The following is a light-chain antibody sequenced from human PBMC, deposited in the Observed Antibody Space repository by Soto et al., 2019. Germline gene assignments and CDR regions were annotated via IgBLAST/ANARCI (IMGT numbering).Light chain of an antibody. CDR3: QQYGSSRWT. CDR1: QSVSSNY. Sequence: EIVLTQSPGTLSLSPVERATLSCMASQSVSSNYVAWYQQKPGQAPRLLVYGASGRATGIPDRFSGSGSGTDFTLTISRLEPEDFAVYYCQQYGSSRWTFGQGTKVDI. CDR2: GAS. J-gene: IGKJ1*01. V-gene: IGKV3-20*01.